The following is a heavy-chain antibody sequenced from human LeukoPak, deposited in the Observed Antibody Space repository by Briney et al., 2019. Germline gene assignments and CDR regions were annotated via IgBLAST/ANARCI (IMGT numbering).Heavy chain of an antibody. J-gene: IGHJ4*02. CDR2: IRYDGSNK. CDR3: AKGNYVWGTNFDY. CDR1: GFTFSSYG. D-gene: IGHD3-16*01. Sequence: GGSLRLSCAASGFTFSSYGMHWVRQAPGKGLEWVAFIRYDGSNKYYADSVKGRFTISRDNSKNTLYLQMNSLRAEDTAVYYCAKGNYVWGTNFDYWGQGTLVTVSS. V-gene: IGHV3-30*02.